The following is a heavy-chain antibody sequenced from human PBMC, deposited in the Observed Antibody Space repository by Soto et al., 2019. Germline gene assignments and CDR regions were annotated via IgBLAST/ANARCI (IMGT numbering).Heavy chain of an antibody. CDR2: ISSSSSYI. J-gene: IGHJ4*02. D-gene: IGHD4-17*01. CDR3: ARELDGDYRWDY. V-gene: IGHV3-21*01. CDR1: GFTFSSYS. Sequence: GGSLRLSCAASGFTFSSYSMNWVRQAPGKGLEWVSSISSSSSYIYYADSVKGRFTISRDNAKNSLYLQMNSLRAEDTAVYYCARELDGDYRWDYWGQGTLVTVSS.